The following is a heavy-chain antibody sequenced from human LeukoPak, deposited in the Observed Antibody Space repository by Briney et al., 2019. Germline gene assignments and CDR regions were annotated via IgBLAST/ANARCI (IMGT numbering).Heavy chain of an antibody. V-gene: IGHV3-7*01. Sequence: GGSLRLSCAASGFTFSRYWMSWVPQAPGKGLEWVANIKQDGSEKYYVDSVKGRFTISRDNAKNSLYLQMNSLRAEDTAVYYCARDRGSSGWYFYWGQGTLVTVSS. CDR2: IKQDGSEK. D-gene: IGHD6-19*01. CDR3: ARDRGSSGWYFY. CDR1: GFTFSRYW. J-gene: IGHJ4*02.